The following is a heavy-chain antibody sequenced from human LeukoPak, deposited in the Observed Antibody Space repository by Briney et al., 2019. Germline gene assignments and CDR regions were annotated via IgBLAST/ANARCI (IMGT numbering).Heavy chain of an antibody. CDR1: GFTFSSYA. CDR3: ASGGWFGELFNDAFDI. Sequence: PGGSLRLSCAASGFTFSSYAMHWVRQAPGKGLEWVAVISYDGSNKYYADSVKGRFTISRDNSKNTLYLQMNSLRAEDTAVYYCASGGWFGELFNDAFDIWGQGTMVTVSS. CDR2: ISYDGSNK. V-gene: IGHV3-30-3*01. D-gene: IGHD3-10*01. J-gene: IGHJ3*02.